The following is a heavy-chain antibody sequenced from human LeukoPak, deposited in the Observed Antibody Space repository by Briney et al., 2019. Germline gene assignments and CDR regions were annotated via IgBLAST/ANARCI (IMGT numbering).Heavy chain of an antibody. J-gene: IGHJ4*02. CDR2: ISSRTM. V-gene: IGHV3-48*04. Sequence: GGSLRLSCTAAGFTFSTYSMNWLRQAPGKGPEGLAYISSRTMFYADSVKGRFTISRDNTKNSLYLQMNGLSAEDAALYYCARTREEVLLLPHPFDHWGQGTLVTVSS. D-gene: IGHD2/OR15-2a*01. CDR1: GFTFSTYS. CDR3: ARTREEVLLLPHPFDH.